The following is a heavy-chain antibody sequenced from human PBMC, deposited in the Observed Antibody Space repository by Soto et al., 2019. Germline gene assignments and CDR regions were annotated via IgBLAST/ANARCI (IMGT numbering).Heavy chain of an antibody. J-gene: IGHJ4*02. CDR1: GFTFSSYA. Sequence: EVQLLESGGGLVQPGGSLRLSCAASGFTFSSYAMSWVRQAPGKGLQWVSAISGSGGSTYYADSVKGRFTISRDNSKNTLYLQMNSLRAEATAVYYCGWGNAYFESGGYFLWGQGTLVTVSS. CDR2: ISGSGGST. D-gene: IGHD3-22*01. CDR3: GWGNAYFESGGYFL. V-gene: IGHV3-23*01.